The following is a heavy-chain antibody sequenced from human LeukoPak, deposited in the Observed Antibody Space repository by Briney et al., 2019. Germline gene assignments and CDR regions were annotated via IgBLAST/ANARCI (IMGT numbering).Heavy chain of an antibody. D-gene: IGHD2-2*03. CDR3: ARVDVSYYGMDV. CDR2: IYYSGST. CDR1: GGSISSSSYY. Sequence: PSETLSLTCTVSGGSISSSSYYWGWIRQPPGKGREWIGSIYYSGSTYYTPSLKSRVTISVDTSKNQFSLKLSSVTAADTAVYYCARVDVSYYGMDVWGQGTTVTVSS. V-gene: IGHV4-39*07. J-gene: IGHJ6*02.